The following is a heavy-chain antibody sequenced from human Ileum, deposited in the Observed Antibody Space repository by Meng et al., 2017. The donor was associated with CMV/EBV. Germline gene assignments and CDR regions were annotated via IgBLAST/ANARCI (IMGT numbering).Heavy chain of an antibody. CDR1: GYTFTDHN. D-gene: IGHD7-27*01. Sequence: VPLPQTGAEVKKPGASGKISCKTSGYTFTDHNIGWVRQAPGQGIEWVGWISLGNGQTVYGHKLQGRVTVTTDTSTNTAYMELRNLRSDDTAMYYCARDVWGFDYWGQGTLVTVSS. CDR3: ARDVWGFDY. V-gene: IGHV1-18*01. J-gene: IGHJ4*02. CDR2: ISLGNGQT.